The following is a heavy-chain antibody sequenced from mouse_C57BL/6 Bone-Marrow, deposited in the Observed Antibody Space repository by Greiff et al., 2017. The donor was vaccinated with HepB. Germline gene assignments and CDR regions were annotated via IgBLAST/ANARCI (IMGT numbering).Heavy chain of an antibody. CDR1: GYTFTSYW. CDR2: IYPGSGST. CDR3: ANFYYSNYVHDYYAMDY. D-gene: IGHD2-5*01. V-gene: IGHV1-55*01. Sequence: VKLQQPGAELVKPGASVKMSCKASGYTFTSYWITWVKQRPGQGLEWIGDIYPGSGSTNYNEKFKSKATLTVDTSSSTAYMQLSSLTSEDSAVYYCANFYYSNYVHDYYAMDYWGQGTSVTVSS. J-gene: IGHJ4*01.